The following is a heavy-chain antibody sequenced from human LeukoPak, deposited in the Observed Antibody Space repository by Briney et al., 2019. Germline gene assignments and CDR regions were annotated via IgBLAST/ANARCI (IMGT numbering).Heavy chain of an antibody. CDR2: MNPDSGNT. V-gene: IGHV1-8*01. CDR1: GYTFTTYD. CDR3: ATGQQWLNAFDI. J-gene: IGHJ3*02. D-gene: IGHD6-19*01. Sequence: ASVKVSCKASGYTFTTYDINWVRQATGQGLEWMGWMNPDSGNTGYAQKFQGRVTMTRNTSIGTAYMELSSLRSEDTAVYYCATGQQWLNAFDIWGQGTMVTVSS.